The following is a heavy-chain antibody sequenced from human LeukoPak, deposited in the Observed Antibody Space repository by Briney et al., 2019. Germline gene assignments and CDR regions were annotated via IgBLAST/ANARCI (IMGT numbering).Heavy chain of an antibody. CDR1: GFTFGGSA. J-gene: IGHJ4*02. CDR2: IRDKAKSYAT. Sequence: PGGSLRLSCEASGFTFGGSAIHWVRQASGQGLEWVGRIRDKAKSYATAYAASVKGRFTISRDDSKNTAYLQMNSLKTEDTAVYYCTSQAWFGEPYWGQGTLVTVSS. CDR3: TSQAWFGEPY. V-gene: IGHV3-73*01. D-gene: IGHD3-10*01.